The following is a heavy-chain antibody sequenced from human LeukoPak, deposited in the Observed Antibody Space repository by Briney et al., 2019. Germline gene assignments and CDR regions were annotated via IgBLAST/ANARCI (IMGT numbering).Heavy chain of an antibody. CDR3: AKDKDRGYCSSTSCYNFDY. D-gene: IGHD2-2*01. V-gene: IGHV3-23*01. J-gene: IGHJ4*02. Sequence: GGSLRLSCAASGFTFSSYAMSWVRQAPGKGLEWVSAISGSGGSTYYADSVKGRFTISRDNSKNTLYLQMNSLRAEDTAVYYCAKDKDRGYCSSTSCYNFDYWGQGTLVTVSS. CDR1: GFTFSSYA. CDR2: ISGSGGST.